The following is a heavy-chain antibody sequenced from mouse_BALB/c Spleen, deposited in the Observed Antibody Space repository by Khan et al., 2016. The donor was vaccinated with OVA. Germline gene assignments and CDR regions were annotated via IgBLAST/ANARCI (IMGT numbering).Heavy chain of an antibody. J-gene: IGHJ4*01. Sequence: QVQLKESGPGLVAPSQSLSITCTVSGFSLTNYGVTWVRQPPGKGLEWLGVLWGDGSTNYHSALISRLSISKDNSKSQVFLKLNSLQTDDTAMYCCAKWGTGYYAMDYWGQGTSVTVSS. CDR2: LWGDGST. V-gene: IGHV2-3*01. CDR1: GFSLTNYG. D-gene: IGHD4-1*01. CDR3: AKWGTGYYAMDY.